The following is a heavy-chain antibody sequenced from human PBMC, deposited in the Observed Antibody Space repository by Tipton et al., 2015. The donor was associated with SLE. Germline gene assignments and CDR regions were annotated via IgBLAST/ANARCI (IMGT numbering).Heavy chain of an antibody. D-gene: IGHD1-26*01. CDR3: ARHPPLVGALVDY. J-gene: IGHJ4*02. V-gene: IGHV4-4*09. CDR2: IYTSGST. Sequence: TLSLTCTVSGGSISSYYWSWIRQPPGKGLEWIGYIYTSGSTNYNPSLKSRVTISVDTSKNQFSLKLSSVTAADTAVYYCARHPPLVGALVDYWGQGTLVTVSA. CDR1: GGSISSYY.